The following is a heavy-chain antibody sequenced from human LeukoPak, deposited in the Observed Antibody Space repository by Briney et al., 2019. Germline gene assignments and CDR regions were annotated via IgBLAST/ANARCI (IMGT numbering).Heavy chain of an antibody. CDR3: ARLKDYYASESRFDP. J-gene: IGHJ5*02. CDR2: VYFTGST. CDR1: GDSIRTRVYY. Sequence: SETLSLTCSVSGDSIRTRVYYWGWIRQPPGRGLEWIGTVYFTGSTYYSPSLKSRVTISVDTSQNHFSLKVSSVTAADTAIYYCARLKDYYASESRFDPWGQGALVTVSS. V-gene: IGHV4-39*02. D-gene: IGHD3-10*01.